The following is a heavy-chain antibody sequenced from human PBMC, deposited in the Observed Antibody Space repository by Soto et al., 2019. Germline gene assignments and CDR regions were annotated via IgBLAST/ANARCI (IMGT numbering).Heavy chain of an antibody. V-gene: IGHV1-69*13. CDR3: ARSSGGVYGIAIEGTNWFAP. Sequence: ASVKVSCKDSGGLCSSYAISWVRQAPGQGLEWMGGIIPVFGTPFYAQKFQGRVTITADESTNKVYMELRGLTSEDTAVYYCARSSGGVYGIAIEGTNWFAPWGQGTLVTVSS. CDR1: GGLCSSYA. CDR2: IIPVFGTP. D-gene: IGHD3-16*01. J-gene: IGHJ5*02.